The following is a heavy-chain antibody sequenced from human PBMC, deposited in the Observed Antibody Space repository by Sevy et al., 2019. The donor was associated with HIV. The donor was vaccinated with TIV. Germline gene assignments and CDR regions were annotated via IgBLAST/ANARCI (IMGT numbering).Heavy chain of an antibody. CDR2: IWYDGNDK. J-gene: IGHJ4*02. CDR3: ARDRFAYGNFDF. V-gene: IGHV3-33*01. D-gene: IGHD3-10*01. CDR1: GFTFSDYG. Sequence: GGSLRLPCAASGFTFSDYGMQWVRQAPGKGLDWVALIWYDGNDKYYADSVKGRFTISRDNSKNTLYLQMNSLRVEDTAVYYCARDRFAYGNFDFWGQGTLVTVSS.